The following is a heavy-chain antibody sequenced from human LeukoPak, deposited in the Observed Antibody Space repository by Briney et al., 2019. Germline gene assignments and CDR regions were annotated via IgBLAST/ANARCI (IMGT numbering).Heavy chain of an antibody. CDR2: IFYSGST. Sequence: PSETLSLTCTVSGASISSYYWSWIRQPPGKGLEWIGYIFYSGSTNYNPSLKSRVTISVDTSKNQFSLKLSSMTAADTAVYYCARAYSGGYSYFDHWGQGTLVTVSS. CDR3: ARAYSGGYSYFDH. CDR1: GASISSYY. D-gene: IGHD1-26*01. V-gene: IGHV4-59*01. J-gene: IGHJ4*02.